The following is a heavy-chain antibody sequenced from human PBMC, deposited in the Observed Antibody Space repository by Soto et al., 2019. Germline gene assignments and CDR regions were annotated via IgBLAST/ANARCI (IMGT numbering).Heavy chain of an antibody. Sequence: QVQLQESGPGLVKPSQTLSLTCTVSGGSISSGGYYWSWIRQHPGNGLEWIGYIYYSGSTDYNPSITSRVTISVDTSKNQFSLKLSSVTAADTAVYYCARDMNGVLGMGHWSQGTLVTVSS. CDR3: ARDMNGVLGMGH. CDR1: GGSISSGGYY. CDR2: IYYSGST. J-gene: IGHJ4*02. V-gene: IGHV4-31*03. D-gene: IGHD2-8*01.